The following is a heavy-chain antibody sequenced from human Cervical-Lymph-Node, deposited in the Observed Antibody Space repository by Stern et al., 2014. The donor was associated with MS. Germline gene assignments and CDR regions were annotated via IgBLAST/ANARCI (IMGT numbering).Heavy chain of an antibody. V-gene: IGHV3-53*01. CDR3: ARGGGDWNAFDI. J-gene: IGHJ3*02. D-gene: IGHD2-21*02. Sequence: EVQLVESGGGLIQPGGSLRLSCEASGFTVTIYSDGRTNHADSVKGRFTISRDTSKNTVFLQMNGLRAEDTAVYYCARGGGDWNAFDIWGQGTTITVSS. CDR2: IYSDGRT.